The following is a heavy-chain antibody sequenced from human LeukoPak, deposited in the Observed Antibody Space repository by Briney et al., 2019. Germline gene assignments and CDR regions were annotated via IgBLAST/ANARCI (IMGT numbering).Heavy chain of an antibody. J-gene: IGHJ4*02. Sequence: SETLSLTCTVCGGSISSSSYHWGWIRQPPGKGLEWIGSIYYSGSTYYNPSLKSRVTISVDTSKNQFSLKLSSVTAADTAVYYCARDGGDYYDSSGYLYWGQGTLVTVSS. V-gene: IGHV4-39*07. D-gene: IGHD3-22*01. CDR2: IYYSGST. CDR1: GGSISSSSYH. CDR3: ARDGGDYYDSSGYLY.